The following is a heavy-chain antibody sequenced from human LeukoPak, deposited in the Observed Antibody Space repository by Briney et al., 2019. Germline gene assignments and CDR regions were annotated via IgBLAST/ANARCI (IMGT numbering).Heavy chain of an antibody. CDR3: ARGSYSGSYYVTFFQH. D-gene: IGHD1-26*01. CDR1: GYTFTGYY. CDR2: IKPNNGGT. J-gene: IGHJ1*01. Sequence: ASVKVSCKASGYTFTGYYMHWVRQAPGQGLEWMGWIKPNNGGTNYAQKFQGRLTLSTDTSINTAYMEVSSLRSDDSAIYYCARGSYSGSYYVTFFQHWGQGTLVTVSS. V-gene: IGHV1-2*02.